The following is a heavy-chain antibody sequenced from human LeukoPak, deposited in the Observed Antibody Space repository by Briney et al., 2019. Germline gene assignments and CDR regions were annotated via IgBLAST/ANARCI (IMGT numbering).Heavy chain of an antibody. J-gene: IGHJ4*02. Sequence: SSQTLSLTCTVSGGSISSGSYYWSWIRQPAGKGLEWIVRIYTSGSTNYNPSLKSRVTISVDTSKNQFSLKLSSVTAADTAVYYCARGGRGVIDYWGQGTLVTVSS. CDR2: IYTSGST. V-gene: IGHV4-61*02. CDR3: ARGGRGVIDY. D-gene: IGHD3-10*01. CDR1: GGSISSGSYY.